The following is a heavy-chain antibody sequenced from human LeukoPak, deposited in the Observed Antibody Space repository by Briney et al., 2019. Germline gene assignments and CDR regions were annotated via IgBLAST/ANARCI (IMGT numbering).Heavy chain of an antibody. Sequence: PGGSLRLSCSASGFTVYSNYMSWVRQAPGRGLEWVSLIYNDFSTFYADSVKGRFTISRDNAKNSLYLQMNSLRAEDTAVYYCARDLTHCSSTSCPEGLFDYWGRGTLVTVSS. CDR2: IYNDFST. V-gene: IGHV3-53*01. D-gene: IGHD2-2*01. CDR1: GFTVYSNY. CDR3: ARDLTHCSSTSCPEGLFDY. J-gene: IGHJ4*02.